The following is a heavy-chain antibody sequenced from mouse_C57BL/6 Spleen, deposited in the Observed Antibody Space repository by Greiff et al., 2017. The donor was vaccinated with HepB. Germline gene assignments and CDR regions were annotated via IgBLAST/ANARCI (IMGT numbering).Heavy chain of an antibody. V-gene: IGHV1-82*01. CDR1: GYAFSSSW. CDR2: IYPGDGDT. CDR3: ARGVYYGSSYGDY. Sequence: QVQLKQSGPELVKPGASVKISCKASGYAFSSSWMNWVKQRPGKGLEWIGRIYPGDGDTNYNGKFKGKATLTADKSSSTAYMQLSSLTSEDSAVYFCARGVYYGSSYGDYWGQGTTLTVSS. J-gene: IGHJ2*01. D-gene: IGHD1-1*01.